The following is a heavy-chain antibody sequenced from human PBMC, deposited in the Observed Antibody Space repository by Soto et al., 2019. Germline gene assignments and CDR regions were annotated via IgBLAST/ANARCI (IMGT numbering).Heavy chain of an antibody. CDR2: IYYSGST. CDR1: GGSVSSGRYY. D-gene: IGHD3-22*01. Sequence: QVQLQESGPGLVKPSETLSLTCTVSGGSVSSGRYYWSWIRQPPGKGLEWIGYIYYSGSTNYNPSLKSRVTISVDTSKNQFSLKLSSVTAADTAVYYCAREYYYDSSGYSNWFDPWGQGTLVTVSS. CDR3: AREYYYDSSGYSNWFDP. V-gene: IGHV4-61*01. J-gene: IGHJ5*02.